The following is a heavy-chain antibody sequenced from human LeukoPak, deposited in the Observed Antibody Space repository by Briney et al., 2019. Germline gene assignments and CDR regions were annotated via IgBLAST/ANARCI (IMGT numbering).Heavy chain of an antibody. D-gene: IGHD4-17*01. J-gene: IGHJ6*02. Sequence: GGSLRLSCAASGFTVSSNYMNWVRQAPGKGLEWVSVIYSGGSTYYADSVKGRFTISRDNSKNTLYLQMNSLRAEDTAVYYCARDGGDYGDYGGMDVWGQGTTVTVSS. V-gene: IGHV3-66*01. CDR1: GFTVSSNY. CDR2: IYSGGST. CDR3: ARDGGDYGDYGGMDV.